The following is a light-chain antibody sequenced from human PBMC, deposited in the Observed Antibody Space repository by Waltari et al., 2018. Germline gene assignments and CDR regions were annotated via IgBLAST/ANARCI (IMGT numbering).Light chain of an antibody. CDR3: QSADSSGTWV. J-gene: IGLJ3*02. CDR2: KDT. V-gene: IGLV3-25*03. Sequence: SYELTQPPSVSVSPGQTATITCSGDALPKQFAHWYHQKPGQAPGVVIYKDTERPSGIPGRFSGSSSGTTVTLTINGVQAEDEADYYCQSADSSGTWVFGGGTKLTVL. CDR1: ALPKQF.